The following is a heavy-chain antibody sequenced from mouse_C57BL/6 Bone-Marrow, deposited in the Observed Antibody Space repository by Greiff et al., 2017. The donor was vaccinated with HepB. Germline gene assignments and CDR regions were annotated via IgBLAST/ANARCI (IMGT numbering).Heavy chain of an antibody. CDR2: IDPSDSYT. J-gene: IGHJ1*03. V-gene: IGHV1-50*01. CDR1: GYTFTSYW. Sequence: QVQLQQPGAELVKPGASVKLSCKASGYTFTSYWMQWVKQRPGQGLEWIGEIDPSDSYTNYNQKFKGKGTLTVDTSSSTAYMQLSSLTSEDSAVYYCARGDYYGSSRYFDVWGTGTTVTVSS. D-gene: IGHD1-1*01. CDR3: ARGDYYGSSRYFDV.